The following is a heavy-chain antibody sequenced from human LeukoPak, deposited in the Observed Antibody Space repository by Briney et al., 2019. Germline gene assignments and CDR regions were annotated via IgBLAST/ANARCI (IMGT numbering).Heavy chain of an antibody. CDR3: AKESPYYSDRDYYFHY. Sequence: GGSLRLSCAASGFTFNSYAISSVRQAPGKGLERISPVSTSTGSRTYYADSVKGRFSISRDDSRNKVYLQMNSLRAEDTAVYYCAKESPYYSDRDYYFHYWGQGPLVTVSS. D-gene: IGHD3-22*01. CDR2: VSTSTGSRT. J-gene: IGHJ4*02. V-gene: IGHV3-23*01. CDR1: GFTFNSYA.